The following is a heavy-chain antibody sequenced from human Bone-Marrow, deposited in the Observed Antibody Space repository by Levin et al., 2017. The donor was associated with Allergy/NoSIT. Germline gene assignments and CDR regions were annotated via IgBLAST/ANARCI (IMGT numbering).Heavy chain of an antibody. CDR1: GFTFSSYG. J-gene: IGHJ4*02. CDR3: ARLPYCTGGVCSYSDY. CDR2: IWYDGSNK. V-gene: IGHV3-33*01. D-gene: IGHD2-8*02. Sequence: PGGSLRLSCAASGFTFSSYGMHWVRQAPGKGLEWVAVIWYDGSNKYYADSVKGRFTISRDNSKNTLYLQMNSLRAEDTAVYYCARLPYCTGGVCSYSDYWGQGTLVTVSS.